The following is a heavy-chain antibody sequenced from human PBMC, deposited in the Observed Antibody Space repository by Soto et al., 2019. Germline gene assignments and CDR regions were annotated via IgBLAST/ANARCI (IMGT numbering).Heavy chain of an antibody. CDR3: AGSFSGRGGMDV. Sequence: SQTLSLTCAISGDSVSSNSAAWNWVRQSPSRGLEWLGRTYYRSKWYNDYTVSVKSRLTINPDTSKHQFSLQLNSVSPEDTAVYYCAGSFSGRGGMDVWGPGTSVTVSS. J-gene: IGHJ6*02. D-gene: IGHD3-10*01. CDR2: TYYRSKWYN. CDR1: GDSVSSNSAA. V-gene: IGHV6-1*01.